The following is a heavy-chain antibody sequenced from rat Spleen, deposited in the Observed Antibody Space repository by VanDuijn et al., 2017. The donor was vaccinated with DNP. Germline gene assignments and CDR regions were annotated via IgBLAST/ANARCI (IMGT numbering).Heavy chain of an antibody. Sequence: EVQLVESGGGLVQPGRSLKLYCVASGCTFSNYYMAWVRHAPTNGLEWFASISTSGGGTYYRNSVKGRFTISSDNAKSTLYLQMDSLRSEDTATYFCTRDSGYWYFDFWGPGTMVTVSS. CDR2: ISTSGGGT. J-gene: IGHJ1*01. CDR3: TRDSGYWYFDF. CDR1: GCTFSNYY. V-gene: IGHV5-27*01. D-gene: IGHD1-1*01.